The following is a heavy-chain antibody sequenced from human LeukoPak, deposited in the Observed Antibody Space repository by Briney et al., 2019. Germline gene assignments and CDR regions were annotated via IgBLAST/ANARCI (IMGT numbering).Heavy chain of an antibody. CDR3: ARAIYDSSGYSIDY. CDR2: IWYDGSNK. V-gene: IGHV3-33*01. D-gene: IGHD3-22*01. J-gene: IGHJ4*02. CDR1: GFTFSSYG. Sequence: GGSLRLSSAASGFTFSSYGMHWVRQAPGKGLEWVAVIWYDGSNKYYADSVKGRFTISRDNSKNTLYLQMNSLRAEDTAVYYCARAIYDSSGYSIDYWGQGTLVTVSS.